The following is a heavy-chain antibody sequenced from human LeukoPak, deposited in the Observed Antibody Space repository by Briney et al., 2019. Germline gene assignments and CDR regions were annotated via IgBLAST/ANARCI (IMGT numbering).Heavy chain of an antibody. CDR3: ARDRHYGGRD. V-gene: IGHV3-48*01. CDR2: ISSSGSTI. CDR1: GFTFSSYS. Sequence: GGSLRLSCAASGFTFSSYSMNWVRQAPGKGLEWVSYISSSGSTIYYADSVKGRFTISRDNAKNSLYLQMNSLRAEDTAVYYCARDRHYGGRDWGQGTLVTVSS. D-gene: IGHD4-23*01. J-gene: IGHJ4*02.